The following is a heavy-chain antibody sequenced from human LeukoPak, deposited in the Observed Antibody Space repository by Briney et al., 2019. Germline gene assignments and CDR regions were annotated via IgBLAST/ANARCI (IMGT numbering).Heavy chain of an antibody. CDR2: IKQDGSEK. CDR1: GFTFSSYR. J-gene: IGHJ4*02. V-gene: IGHV3-7*01. Sequence: PGGSLRLSCAASGFTFSSYRMSWVRQAPGKGLEWVANIKQDGSEKYYVDSVKGRFTISRDNAKNSLYLQMNSLRAEDTAVYYCASPSGYSYVSSFGYWGQGTLVTVSS. D-gene: IGHD5-18*01. CDR3: ASPSGYSYVSSFGY.